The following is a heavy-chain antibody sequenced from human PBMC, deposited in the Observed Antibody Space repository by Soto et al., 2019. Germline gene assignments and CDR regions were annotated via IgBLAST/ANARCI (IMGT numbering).Heavy chain of an antibody. CDR1: GYTFTSYA. Sequence: QVQLVQSGAEVKKPGASVKVSCKASGYTFTSYAMHWVRQAPGQRLEWMGWINAGNGNTKYSQKFQGRVTITRDTSASTAYMELSSLRSEDTAVYYCARDKGGILTGYYYFDYWGQGTLVTVSS. D-gene: IGHD3-9*01. V-gene: IGHV1-3*01. CDR3: ARDKGGILTGYYYFDY. J-gene: IGHJ4*02. CDR2: INAGNGNT.